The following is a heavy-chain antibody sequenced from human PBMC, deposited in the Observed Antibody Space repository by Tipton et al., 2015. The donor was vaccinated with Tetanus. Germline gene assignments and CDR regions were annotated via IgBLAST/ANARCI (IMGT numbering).Heavy chain of an antibody. Sequence: SLRLFCVASGFRFDAYAMFWVRHVPGKGLEWISGITWNSGYIGYADSVKGRFITSRDNAKNSLYLQLNNLRVEDTALYYCAKDISSGWSGGVHWGQGTLVTVSS. CDR2: ITWNSGYI. J-gene: IGHJ4*02. CDR3: AKDISSGWSGGVH. CDR1: GFRFDAYA. D-gene: IGHD6-19*01. V-gene: IGHV3-9*01.